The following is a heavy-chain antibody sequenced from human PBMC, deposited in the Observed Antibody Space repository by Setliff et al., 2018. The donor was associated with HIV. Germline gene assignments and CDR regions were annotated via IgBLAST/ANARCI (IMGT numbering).Heavy chain of an antibody. CDR1: GYSISSGYY. CDR3: ARVSAHYFGVIFIPVYFDY. Sequence: PSETLSLTCAVSGYSISSGYYWGWVRQPPGKGLEWIGSIYLSESTYYNPSLKSRVTISVDTSKNQFSLKLSSVTAADTAVYYCARVSAHYFGVIFIPVYFDYWGQGTLGTVS. V-gene: IGHV4-38-2*01. J-gene: IGHJ4*02. CDR2: IYLSEST. D-gene: IGHD3-3*01.